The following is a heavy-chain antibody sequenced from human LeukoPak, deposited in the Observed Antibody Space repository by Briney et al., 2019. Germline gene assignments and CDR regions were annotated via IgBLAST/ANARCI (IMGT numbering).Heavy chain of an antibody. Sequence: PGGSLRLSCAASGFTFSSYWMHWVRQAPGKGLVWVSRINSDGSSTNYADSVKGRFTISRDNAKNTLYLQVKSLRAEDTAVYYCAXGPSGWGSLDSWGQGTLVTVSS. D-gene: IGHD7-27*01. CDR3: AXGPSGWGSLDS. V-gene: IGHV3-74*01. CDR1: GFTFSSYW. J-gene: IGHJ4*02. CDR2: INSDGSST.